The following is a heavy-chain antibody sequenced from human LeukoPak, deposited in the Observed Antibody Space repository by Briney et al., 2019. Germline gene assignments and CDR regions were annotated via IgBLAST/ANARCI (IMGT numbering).Heavy chain of an antibody. CDR3: ARGRGLRYFDWPPFDY. CDR1: GYTFTSYA. V-gene: IGHV1-3*01. J-gene: IGHJ4*02. D-gene: IGHD3-9*01. Sequence: ASVKVSCKASGYTFTSYAMHWVRQAPGQRLEWMGWINAGNGNTKYSQKFQGRVTITRDTSASTAYMELSSLRSEDTAVYYCARGRGLRYFDWPPFDYWGQGTLVTVSS. CDR2: INAGNGNT.